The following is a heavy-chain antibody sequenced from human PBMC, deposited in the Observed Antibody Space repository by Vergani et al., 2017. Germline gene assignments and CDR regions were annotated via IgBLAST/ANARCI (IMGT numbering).Heavy chain of an antibody. Sequence: EVQMVESGGGLVQPGGSLRLSCAASGFIFSDHYMDWVRQAPGKGLAWVGRIRNQANDYTTQYSASVKGRFTISRDDSRSYLYLQMNSLQTEDTALYDLVRVKGSKWNGRLYNSWGQVTLVTVSS. D-gene: IGHD3-22*01. J-gene: IGHJ4*03. CDR1: GFIFSDHY. CDR2: IRNQANDYTT. V-gene: IGHV3-72*01. CDR3: VRVKGSKWNGRLYNS.